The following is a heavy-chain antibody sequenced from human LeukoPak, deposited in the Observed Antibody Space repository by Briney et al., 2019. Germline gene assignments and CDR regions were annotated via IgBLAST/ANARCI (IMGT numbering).Heavy chain of an antibody. CDR1: GGSISSYY. V-gene: IGHV4-59*01. Sequence: PSETLSLTCTVSGGSISSYYWRWIRQPPGKGLEWIGYIYYSGSTNYNPSLKSRVTISVDTSKNQFSLKLSSVTAADTAVYYCARASAYYDILTGHTPFDYWGQGTLVTVSS. J-gene: IGHJ4*02. D-gene: IGHD3-9*01. CDR3: ARASAYYDILTGHTPFDY. CDR2: IYYSGST.